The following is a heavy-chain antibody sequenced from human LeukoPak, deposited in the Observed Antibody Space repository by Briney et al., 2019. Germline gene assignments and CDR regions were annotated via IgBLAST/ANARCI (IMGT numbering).Heavy chain of an antibody. J-gene: IGHJ4*02. Sequence: GGSLRLSCAASGFTFSSYGMHWVRQAPGKGLEWVVVISYDGSNKYYADSVKGRFTISRDNSKNTLYLQMNSLRAEDTAVYYCARGDSGYYYDSSGYFDYWGQGTLVTVSS. CDR1: GFTFSSYG. V-gene: IGHV3-30*03. CDR3: ARGDSGYYYDSSGYFDY. CDR2: ISYDGSNK. D-gene: IGHD3-22*01.